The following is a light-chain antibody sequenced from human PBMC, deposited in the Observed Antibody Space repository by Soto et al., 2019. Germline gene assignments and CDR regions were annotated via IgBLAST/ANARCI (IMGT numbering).Light chain of an antibody. CDR3: QYYDKLAKAIT. J-gene: IGKJ5*01. V-gene: IGKV3-20*01. CDR2: GAS. CDR1: QSVSSTY. Sequence: EIVLTQSPGTLSLSPGERATLSCRASQSVSSTYFNWYRQNPGQAPRLLIYGASTRATGIPDRFSGSGSGTDFSLTISRLEPEDFAVYYCQYYDKLAKAITFGQGTRLEIK.